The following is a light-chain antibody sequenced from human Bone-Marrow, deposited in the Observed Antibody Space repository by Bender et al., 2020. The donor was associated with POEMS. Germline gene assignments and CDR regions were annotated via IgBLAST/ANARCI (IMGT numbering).Light chain of an antibody. CDR2: DVT. Sequence: QSALTQPASVSGSPGQSITISCTGTSSDIGGYNYVSWYQHLPGKAPQLIFYDVTNRPSGVSYRFSASKSGNTASLTISGLQAEDEADYYCSSYTNSGTWVFGGGTQLTVL. V-gene: IGLV2-14*03. J-gene: IGLJ3*02. CDR1: SSDIGGYNY. CDR3: SSYTNSGTWV.